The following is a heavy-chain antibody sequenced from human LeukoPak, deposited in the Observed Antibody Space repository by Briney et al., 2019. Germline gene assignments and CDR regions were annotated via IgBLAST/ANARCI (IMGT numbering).Heavy chain of an antibody. CDR1: GGSISSGDYY. J-gene: IGHJ4*02. CDR3: ARDRSGSYLDY. CDR2: IYYSGST. Sequence: SETLSLTCTVSGGSISSGDYYWSWIRQPPGKGLEWIGYIYYSGSTYYNPSLKSRVTISVDTSKNQFSLQLSSVTAADTAVYYCARDRSGSYLDYWGQGTLVTVSS. D-gene: IGHD1-26*01. V-gene: IGHV4-30-4*08.